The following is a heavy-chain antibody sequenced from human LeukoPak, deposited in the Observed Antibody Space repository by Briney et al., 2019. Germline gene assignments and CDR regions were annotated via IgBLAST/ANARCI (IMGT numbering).Heavy chain of an antibody. CDR3: ARWYCSTNTCYHMDV. CDR2: IYYSGSS. D-gene: IGHD2-2*01. V-gene: IGHV4-59*01. J-gene: IGHJ6*03. CDR1: VGSINTYY. Sequence: PSETLSLTCTVSVGSINTYYWSWIRQPPGEGLEWIGQIYYSGSSSYNPSLKSRVTMSVDTSKNQLSLKRSSVTAADTAVYYCARWYCSTNTCYHMDVWGKGTTVTVSS.